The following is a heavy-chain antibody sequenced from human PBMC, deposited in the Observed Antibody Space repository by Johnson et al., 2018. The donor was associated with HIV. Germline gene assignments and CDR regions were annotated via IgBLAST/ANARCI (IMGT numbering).Heavy chain of an antibody. Sequence: QVQLVESGGGVVQPGRSLRLSCAASGFTFSSYAMHWVRQAPGKGLAWVAVISYGGSTGYADSVQGRFTISRDNSKSTLYLQMNSLRVEDTAVYYCVKDRGRPGTPAAFDMWGHGTMVTVSS. J-gene: IGHJ3*02. CDR2: ISYGGST. D-gene: IGHD3-10*01. CDR3: VKDRGRPGTPAAFDM. V-gene: IGHV3-30-3*01. CDR1: GFTFSSYA.